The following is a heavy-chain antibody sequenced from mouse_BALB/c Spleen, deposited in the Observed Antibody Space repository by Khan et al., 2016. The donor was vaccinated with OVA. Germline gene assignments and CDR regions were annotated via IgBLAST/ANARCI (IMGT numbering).Heavy chain of an antibody. CDR3: ARMARTRN. V-gene: IGHV5-6-3*01. J-gene: IGHJ2*01. CDR2: INSNGGST. Sequence: EVELVESGGGLVQPGGSLKLSCAASVFTFSSYGMSWVRQTPDKRLEFVATINSNGGSTYYPDSVKGRFTISRDNAKNTLYLQMSSLKSEDTAMYYCARMARTRNWGKGTTRTGSS. CDR1: VFTFSSYG.